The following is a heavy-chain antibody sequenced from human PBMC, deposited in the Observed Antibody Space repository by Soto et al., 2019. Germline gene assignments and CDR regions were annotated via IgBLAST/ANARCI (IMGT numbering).Heavy chain of an antibody. CDR1: GYTFTGYG. Sequence: ASVKVSCKASGYTFTGYGISWVRQAPGQGLEWMGWISAYNGNTNYAQKLQGRVTMTTDTSTSTAYMELRSLRSDDTAVYYCARSPTIFGVVIPNAFDIWGQGTIVTVSS. V-gene: IGHV1-18*01. D-gene: IGHD3-3*01. CDR2: ISAYNGNT. CDR3: ARSPTIFGVVIPNAFDI. J-gene: IGHJ3*02.